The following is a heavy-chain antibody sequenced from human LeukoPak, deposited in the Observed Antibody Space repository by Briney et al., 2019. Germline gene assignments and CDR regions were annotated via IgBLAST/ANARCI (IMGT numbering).Heavy chain of an antibody. CDR1: GAAISGYY. J-gene: IGHJ4*02. Sequence: PSETLSLTCIVSGAAISGYYWNWLRQPAGEALEWIGRIYSSGTTNYNPSLESRVTMSVDTSRNQFSLKLTSVTAADTAVYYCARFRSGTPFYYFDYWGQGTLVTVSS. V-gene: IGHV4-4*07. D-gene: IGHD3-3*01. CDR2: IYSSGTT. CDR3: ARFRSGTPFYYFDY.